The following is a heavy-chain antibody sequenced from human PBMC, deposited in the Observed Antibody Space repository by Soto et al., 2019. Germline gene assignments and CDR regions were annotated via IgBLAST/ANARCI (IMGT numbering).Heavy chain of an antibody. CDR3: ARLSYGYSGNYPNFDY. V-gene: IGHV3-11*01. CDR1: GFTFSDYY. Sequence: TGGSLRLSCAASGFTFSDYYMSWIRQAPGKGLEWVSYITTSASATYYADSMKGRFTISRDNAKNSLYLQMNSLRAEDTAVYYCARLSYGYSGNYPNFDYWGQGTLVTVSS. D-gene: IGHD5-12*01. J-gene: IGHJ4*02. CDR2: ITTSASAT.